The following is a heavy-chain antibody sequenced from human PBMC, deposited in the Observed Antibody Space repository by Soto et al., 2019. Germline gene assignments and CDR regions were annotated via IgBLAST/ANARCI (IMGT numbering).Heavy chain of an antibody. D-gene: IGHD2-15*01. J-gene: IGHJ3*02. V-gene: IGHV1-18*01. CDR1: GYTFTSYG. CDR2: ISAYNGNT. Sequence: QVQLVQSGAEVKKPGASVKVSCKASGYTFTSYGISWVRQAPGQGLAWMGWISAYNGNTNYAQKLQGRVTMTTDTSTSTAYMELRSLRSDDTAVYYCARSIIGYCSGGSCYAYFDIWGQGTMVTVSS. CDR3: ARSIIGYCSGGSCYAYFDI.